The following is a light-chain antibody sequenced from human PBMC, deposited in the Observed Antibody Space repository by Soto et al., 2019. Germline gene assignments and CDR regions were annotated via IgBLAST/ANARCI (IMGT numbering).Light chain of an antibody. CDR2: DVS. Sequence: SVLTQPPSASGSPGQSVTISCTGTSSDVGGYNYVSWYQQHPGKAPKLMIYDVSNRPSGVSNRFSGSKSGNTASLTISGLQADDGADYYCSSYTSSSTLVFGGGTKLTVL. CDR3: SSYTSSSTLV. CDR1: SSDVGGYNY. J-gene: IGLJ2*01. V-gene: IGLV2-14*01.